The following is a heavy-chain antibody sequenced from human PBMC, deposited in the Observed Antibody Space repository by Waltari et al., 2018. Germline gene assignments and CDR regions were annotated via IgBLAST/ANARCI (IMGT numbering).Heavy chain of an antibody. CDR3: ARDPGSGRYFDY. CDR1: GFSFRSYS. Sequence: EVQLVESGGGLVKPGGSLRLSCAASGFSFRSYSMGWVRQAPGKGLEWVSTISSTSSYRYDTDSLRGRFAISRDNARDSLYLQMNSLRAEDTAVYYCARDPGSGRYFDYWGQGTLVTVSS. J-gene: IGHJ4*02. CDR2: ISSTSSYR. D-gene: IGHD1-26*01. V-gene: IGHV3-21*04.